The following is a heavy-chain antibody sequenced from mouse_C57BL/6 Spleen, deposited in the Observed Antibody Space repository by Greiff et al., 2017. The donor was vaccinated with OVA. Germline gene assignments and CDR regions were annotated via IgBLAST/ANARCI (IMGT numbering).Heavy chain of an antibody. D-gene: IGHD1-1*01. Sequence: EVHLVESGPVLVKPGASVKMSCKASGYTFTDYYMNWVKQSHGKSLEWIGVINPYNGGTSYNQKFKGKATLTVDKSSSTAYMELNSLTSEDSAVYYCARRDYGSSYAMDYWGQGTSVTVSS. CDR3: ARRDYGSSYAMDY. CDR1: GYTFTDYY. CDR2: INPYNGGT. V-gene: IGHV1-19*01. J-gene: IGHJ4*01.